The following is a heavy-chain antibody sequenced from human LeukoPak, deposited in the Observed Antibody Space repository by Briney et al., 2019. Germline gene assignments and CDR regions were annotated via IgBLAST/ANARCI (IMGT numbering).Heavy chain of an antibody. J-gene: IGHJ4*02. CDR2: FTNRGNT. D-gene: IGHD6-13*01. CDR1: GDSISRGSST. Sequence: SETLSLTCTVSGDSISRGSSTWNWIRQPPGKGLEWIGYFTNRGNTNYNPSLKSRVSISVHTSRNQFYLKLSSVTAADTAVYYCARHANEYTSSWLDYWGQGTLVSVSS. V-gene: IGHV4-61*01. CDR3: ARHANEYTSSWLDY.